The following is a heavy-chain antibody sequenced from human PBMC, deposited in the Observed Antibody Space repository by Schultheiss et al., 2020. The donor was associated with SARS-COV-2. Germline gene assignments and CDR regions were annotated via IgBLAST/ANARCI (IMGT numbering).Heavy chain of an antibody. D-gene: IGHD1-26*01. CDR3: VRDIDLPGTTKYFDY. CDR1: GVSVSTYC. V-gene: IGHV4-59*02. Sequence: SETLSLTCTVSGVSVSTYCWNWIRRPPGKGLEWIGFIHDSGSTNYNSSLKSRVTISVDTSKNQFSLKLSSVTAADTAVYYCVRDIDLPGTTKYFDYWGPGSLVTVSS. CDR2: IHDSGST. J-gene: IGHJ4*02.